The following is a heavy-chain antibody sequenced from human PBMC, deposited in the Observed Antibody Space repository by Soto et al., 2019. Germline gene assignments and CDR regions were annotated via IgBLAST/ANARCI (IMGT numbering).Heavy chain of an antibody. CDR1: GFIFSSYW. J-gene: IGHJ6*02. CDR2: LHSDGRTT. V-gene: IGHV3-74*03. D-gene: IGHD2-2*02. Sequence: EVQLVESGGGLVQPGGSLRLSCAASGFIFSSYWMHWVRQAPGKGLVWVSRLHSDGRTTTYADSVKGRFTISRDNAKNTLYLQMNRLRAEDTAVYYCARELPTTIRGGYYYSYGMDVWGQGTTVTVSS. CDR3: ARELPTTIRGGYYYSYGMDV.